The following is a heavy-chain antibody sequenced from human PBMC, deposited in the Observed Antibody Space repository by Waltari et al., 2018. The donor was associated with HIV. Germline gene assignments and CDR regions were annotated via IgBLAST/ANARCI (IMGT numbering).Heavy chain of an antibody. J-gene: IGHJ5*02. CDR2: INCADSNT. CDR3: ARHKLTGDRGGWFDP. Sequence: EVQLVQSGAEVKKPGESLIISCKASGYSFTSYWIVWVRQMPGKGLEWMGIINCADSNTKYSPSLQDHVTISADRSITTAYLHLSSLKASDTAMYYCARHKLTGDRGGWFDPWAREPWSPSPQ. D-gene: IGHD7-27*01. CDR1: GYSFTSYW. V-gene: IGHV5-51*01.